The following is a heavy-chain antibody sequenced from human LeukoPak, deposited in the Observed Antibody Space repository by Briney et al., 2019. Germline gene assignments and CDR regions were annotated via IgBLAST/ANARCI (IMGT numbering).Heavy chain of an antibody. V-gene: IGHV5-51*01. CDR1: GYSSTTYW. Sequence: GESLKISCKGSGYSSTTYWIGWVRQMPGKGLEWMGIIYPGDSDTRYSPSFQGQVSISADRSISTAYLQWSSLKASDTAMYYWATGGYYMYYFEYWGQGTLVSASS. CDR2: IYPGDSDT. J-gene: IGHJ4*02. D-gene: IGHD3-22*01. CDR3: ATGGYYMYYFEY.